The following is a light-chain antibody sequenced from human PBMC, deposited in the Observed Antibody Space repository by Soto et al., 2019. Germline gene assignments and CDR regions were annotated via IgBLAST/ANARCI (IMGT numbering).Light chain of an antibody. CDR2: DAS. J-gene: IGKJ2*01. CDR3: QQRSNWPPNP. V-gene: IGKV3-11*01. Sequence: EIVLTQSPATLSLSPGERATLSCRASQSVSSYLAWYQQKPGQAPRLLIYDASNTATGIPARFSGSGSGTDFTITISSLEPEDFAVYYCQQRSNWPPNPFGQGTKLEIK. CDR1: QSVSSY.